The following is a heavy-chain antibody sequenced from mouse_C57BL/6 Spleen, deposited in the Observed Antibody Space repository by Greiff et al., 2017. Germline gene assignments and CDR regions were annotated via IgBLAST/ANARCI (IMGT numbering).Heavy chain of an antibody. D-gene: IGHD2-13*01. CDR3: ARGGDHDDALDY. J-gene: IGHJ4*01. CDR2: SSNKCNDYKT. Sequence: EVKLVESGGGLVQSGRSLRLSCETSGFTFSDFYMEWVSHAPGKGLEWIAASSNKCNDYKTEYSASVKGRFIISRDTSQSILYRQMNALRAEDTATYYCARGGDHDDALDYWGQGTSVTVSS. CDR1: GFTFSDFY. V-gene: IGHV7-1*01.